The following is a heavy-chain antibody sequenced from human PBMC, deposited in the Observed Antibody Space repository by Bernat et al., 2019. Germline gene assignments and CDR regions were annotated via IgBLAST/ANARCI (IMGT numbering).Heavy chain of an antibody. J-gene: IGHJ4*02. CDR1: GFTFSIYV. CDR2: IQYDGSNK. D-gene: IGHD1-26*01. Sequence: QVQLVESGGGVVQPGGSLRLSCAASGFTFSIYVVHWVRQAPGKGLEWVAFIQYDGSNKYYADSVKGRFTISRDNSKNTLYLQMNSLRAEDTAVYYCSRGLGTVGTTTLDYWGRGTLVTVSS. V-gene: IGHV3-30*02. CDR3: SRGLGTVGTTTLDY.